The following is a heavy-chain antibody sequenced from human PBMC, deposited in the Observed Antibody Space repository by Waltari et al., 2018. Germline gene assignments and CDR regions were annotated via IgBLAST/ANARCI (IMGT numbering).Heavy chain of an antibody. D-gene: IGHD5-12*01. CDR2: FYKSGTT. Sequence: QLQLQESGPGLVKPSETLSLTCTVSRSSIRNNNYYWGWVRQPPGKGLEWIGSFYKSGTTYYNPSLKSRVTISVDTSNNQFSLKLNSVTAADTAVYYCVRGYPDIVATISDYWGQVTLVIVSS. V-gene: IGHV4-39*07. CDR3: VRGYPDIVATISDY. CDR1: RSSIRNNNYY. J-gene: IGHJ4*02.